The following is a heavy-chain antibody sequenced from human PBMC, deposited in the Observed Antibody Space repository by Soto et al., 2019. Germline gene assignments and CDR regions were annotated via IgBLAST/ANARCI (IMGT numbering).Heavy chain of an antibody. D-gene: IGHD3-22*01. CDR3: ARSYYDSNNYYYYFDL. CDR2: IIPIFDTA. CDR1: GGTFSSYA. V-gene: IGHV1-69*13. J-gene: IGHJ4*02. Sequence: GASVKVSCKASGGTFSSYAISWVRQAPGQGLEWMGGIIPIFDTANYAQKFQGTVTITADESATTAYMELSSLRSEDTAVYYCARSYYDSNNYYYYFDLWGQGTPVTVSS.